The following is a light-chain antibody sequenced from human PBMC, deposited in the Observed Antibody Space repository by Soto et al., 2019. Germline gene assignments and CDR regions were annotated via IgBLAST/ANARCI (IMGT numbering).Light chain of an antibody. CDR2: SAN. CDR3: AAWDDSLNGVL. Sequence: QSVLTQPPSASGTPGQRVTISCSGSFSNIGSNTVNWYQHLPGTAPRLLIYSANQRPSGVPDRFSGSKSGTSASLAISGLQSEDEADYYCAAWDDSLNGVLFGGGTKLTVL. CDR1: FSNIGSNT. V-gene: IGLV1-44*01. J-gene: IGLJ2*01.